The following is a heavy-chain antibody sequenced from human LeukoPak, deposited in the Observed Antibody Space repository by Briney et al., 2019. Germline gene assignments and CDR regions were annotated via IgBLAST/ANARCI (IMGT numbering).Heavy chain of an antibody. CDR3: ARDLVWNDFEGEEGGQDY. CDR1: GFTFDNYA. CDR2: ISWNSGTI. D-gene: IGHD1-1*01. Sequence: PGRSLRLSCAASGFTFDNYAMNRVRQVPGKGLEWISLISWNSGTIGYADSVKGRFTISRDNANNFLYLQMNSLRAEDTALYYCARDLVWNDFEGEEGGQDYWGQGTLVTVSS. V-gene: IGHV3-9*01. J-gene: IGHJ4*02.